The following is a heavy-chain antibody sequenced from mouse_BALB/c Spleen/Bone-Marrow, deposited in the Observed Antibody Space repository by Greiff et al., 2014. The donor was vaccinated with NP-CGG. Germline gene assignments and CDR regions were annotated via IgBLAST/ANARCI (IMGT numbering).Heavy chain of an antibody. CDR3: ARYYYGFLDY. Sequence: QVHVKQSGPGLVAPSQSLSITCTVSGFSLTSYGVHWVRQPPGKGLEWLGVIWAGGSTNYNSAHMSGLSISKDNSKSQVFLKMNSLQTDDTAMYYCARYYYGFLDYWGQGTTLTVSS. D-gene: IGHD1-2*01. CDR2: IWAGGST. V-gene: IGHV2-9*02. CDR1: GFSLTSYG. J-gene: IGHJ2*01.